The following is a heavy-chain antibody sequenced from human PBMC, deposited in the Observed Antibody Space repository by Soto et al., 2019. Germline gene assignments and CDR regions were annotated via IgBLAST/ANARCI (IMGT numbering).Heavy chain of an antibody. J-gene: IGHJ6*02. CDR2: IYPGDSDT. CDR3: AASIFYYGMDV. V-gene: IGHV5-51*01. Sequence: GESLKISCNGSGYTFTNYWIGWVRQMPGKGLEWMGIIYPGDSDTKYNPSFQGQVTISADKSITTTYLQWSSLKASDTAIYYCAASIFYYGMDVWGQGTKATVYS. CDR1: GYTFTNYW.